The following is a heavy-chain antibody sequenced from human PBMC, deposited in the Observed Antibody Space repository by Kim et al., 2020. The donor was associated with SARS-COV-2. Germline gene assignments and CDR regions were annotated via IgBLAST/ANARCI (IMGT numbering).Heavy chain of an antibody. CDR3: ARDGYNYGHDY. D-gene: IGHD5-18*01. J-gene: IGHJ4*02. Sequence: THYTPPPKSRVTISVDTSKNQFSLQLSSVTAADTAVYYCARDGYNYGHDYWGQGTLVTVSS. V-gene: IGHV4-59*01. CDR2: T.